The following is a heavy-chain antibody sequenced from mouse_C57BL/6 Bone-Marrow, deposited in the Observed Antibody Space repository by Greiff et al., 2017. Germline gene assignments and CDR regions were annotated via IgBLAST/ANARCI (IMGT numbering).Heavy chain of an antibody. D-gene: IGHD1-1*01. J-gene: IGHJ2*01. CDR1: GYPITSDY. CDR3: ARYDYGSSYFDY. Sequence: DVQLVESGPGLAKPSQTLSLTCSVTGYPITSDYWNWIRKFPGKKLEYMGYISYIGSTYYNPSLKSRISITRDTPKNQYYLQLNSVTTEDTATYYCARYDYGSSYFDYWGQGTTLTVSA. V-gene: IGHV3-8*01. CDR2: ISYIGST.